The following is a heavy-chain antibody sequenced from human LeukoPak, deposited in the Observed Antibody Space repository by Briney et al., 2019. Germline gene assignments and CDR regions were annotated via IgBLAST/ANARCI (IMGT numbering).Heavy chain of an antibody. D-gene: IGHD3-10*01. J-gene: IGHJ3*02. CDR2: IRSKTDGGTS. CDR1: GFTFSNAW. Sequence: TGGSLRLSCAASGFTFSNAWMTWVRQAPGKGLEWVGRIRSKTDGGTSDYAAPVEGRFTISRDDSKDTIYLQLSGPKAEDTALYYCTYDPGLGGLNSDAIDMWGQGTMVTVSS. CDR3: TYDPGLGGLNSDAIDM. V-gene: IGHV3-15*01.